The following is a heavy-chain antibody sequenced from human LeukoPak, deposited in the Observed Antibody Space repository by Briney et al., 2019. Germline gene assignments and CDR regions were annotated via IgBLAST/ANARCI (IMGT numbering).Heavy chain of an antibody. CDR2: IIPIFGTA. CDR3: ARHDPHKYSSSWHLDY. V-gene: IGHV1-69*05. D-gene: IGHD6-13*01. J-gene: IGHJ4*02. CDR1: GGTFSSYA. Sequence: ASVKVSCKASGGTFSSYAISWVRQAPGQGLEWMGGIIPIFGTANYAQKFQGRVTITTDESTSTAYMELSSLRSEDTAVYYCARHDPHKYSSSWHLDYWGQGTLVTVSS.